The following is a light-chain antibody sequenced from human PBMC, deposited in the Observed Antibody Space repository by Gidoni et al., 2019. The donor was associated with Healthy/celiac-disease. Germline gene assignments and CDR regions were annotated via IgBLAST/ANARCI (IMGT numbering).Light chain of an antibody. Sequence: DIQMTQSPSTLSASVGDRVTITCRASQSISSWLAWYQQKPGKAPKLLIYKASSLESGVPSRFSGRGSGTEFTLTISSLQPDDFATYYCQQYNSYSPTFXQXTKVEIK. V-gene: IGKV1-5*03. CDR3: QQYNSYSPT. CDR1: QSISSW. J-gene: IGKJ1*01. CDR2: KAS.